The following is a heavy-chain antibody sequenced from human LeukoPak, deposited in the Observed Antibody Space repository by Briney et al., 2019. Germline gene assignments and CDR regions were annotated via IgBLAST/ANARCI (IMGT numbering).Heavy chain of an antibody. Sequence: PGGSLRLSCAASGFTFSSYAMHWVRQAPGKGLEWVAVISYDGSNKYYADSVKGRFTISRDNSKNTLYLQMNSLRAEDTAVYYCARSDPSHDGDYWGQGTLVTVSS. J-gene: IGHJ4*02. CDR2: ISYDGSNK. CDR1: GFTFSSYA. D-gene: IGHD5-24*01. V-gene: IGHV3-30-3*01. CDR3: ARSDPSHDGDY.